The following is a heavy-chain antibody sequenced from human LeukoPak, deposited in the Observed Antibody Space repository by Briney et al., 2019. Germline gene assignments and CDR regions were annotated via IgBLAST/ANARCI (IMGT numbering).Heavy chain of an antibody. CDR3: AKDGPPRGPLNYLTPGRDLGQFDY. CDR1: GFTFSSYD. D-gene: IGHD3-9*01. Sequence: GSLRLSWAAPGFTFSSYDMLLVRQAAGTGLETGAVIIYDGSNKYYADPVKGRFTISRDNSKNTLHLQMNRLRAEDTAVYYCAKDGPPRGPLNYLTPGRDLGQFDYWGQGTLLAVSS. J-gene: IGHJ4*02. CDR2: IIYDGSNK. V-gene: IGHV3-30*18.